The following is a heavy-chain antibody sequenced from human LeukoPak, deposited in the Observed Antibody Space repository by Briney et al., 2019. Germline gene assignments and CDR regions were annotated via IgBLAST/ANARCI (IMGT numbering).Heavy chain of an antibody. Sequence: SETLSLTCTVSGGSISSYYWSWIRQPAGRGLEWIGRIYTSGSTNYNSSLKSRVTMSVDTSKNQFSLKLSSVTAADTAVYYCARGSVYCSGGSCYLGEFDYWGREPWSPSPQ. CDR1: GGSISSYY. J-gene: IGHJ4*02. V-gene: IGHV4-4*07. D-gene: IGHD2-15*01. CDR2: IYTSGST. CDR3: ARGSVYCSGGSCYLGEFDY.